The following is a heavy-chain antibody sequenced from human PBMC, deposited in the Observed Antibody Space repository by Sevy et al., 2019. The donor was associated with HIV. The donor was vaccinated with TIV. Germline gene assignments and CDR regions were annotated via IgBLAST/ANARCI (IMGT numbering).Heavy chain of an antibody. D-gene: IGHD6-19*01. J-gene: IGHJ4*02. CDR3: ARESIAVAGIGYYFDY. CDR2: IWYDGTNK. V-gene: IGHV3-33*01. CDR1: GFTYSSYG. Sequence: GGSLRLSCAASGFTYSSYGMHWVRQAPGKGLEWVAVIWYDGTNKEYADSVKGRFTISRDNSKNTLYLQVNSLRAEETAVYYCARESIAVAGIGYYFDYWGQGTLVTVSS.